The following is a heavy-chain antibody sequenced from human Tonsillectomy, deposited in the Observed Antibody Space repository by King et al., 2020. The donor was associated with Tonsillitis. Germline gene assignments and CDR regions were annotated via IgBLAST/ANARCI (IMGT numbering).Heavy chain of an antibody. V-gene: IGHV1-2*02. CDR1: GYTLTDYY. CDR2: INAKSGGT. CDR3: ARDPSRGAATADDAFDI. J-gene: IGHJ3*02. D-gene: IGHD6-13*01. Sequence: QLVQSGAEVKKPGASVKVSCKASGYTLTDYYMHWVRQAPGQGLVWMGWINAKSGGTNYAQKFQGRVTMTRDTSISTAYMELSRVRSDDTAVYYCARDPSRGAATADDAFDIWGQGTMVTVS.